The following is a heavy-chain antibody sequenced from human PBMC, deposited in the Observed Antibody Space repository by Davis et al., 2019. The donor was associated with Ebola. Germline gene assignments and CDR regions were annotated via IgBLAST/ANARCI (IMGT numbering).Heavy chain of an antibody. J-gene: IGHJ6*02. V-gene: IGHV3-30*02. CDR1: GFTFSSYG. D-gene: IGHD1-1*01. CDR3: AKAILSWNDPYYYYGMDV. CDR2: IWYDGSNK. Sequence: GESLKISCAASGFTFSSYGMHWVRQAPGKGLEWVAVIWYDGSNKYYADSVKGRFTISRDNSKNTLYLQMNSLRAEDTAVYYCAKAILSWNDPYYYYGMDVWGQGTTVTVSS.